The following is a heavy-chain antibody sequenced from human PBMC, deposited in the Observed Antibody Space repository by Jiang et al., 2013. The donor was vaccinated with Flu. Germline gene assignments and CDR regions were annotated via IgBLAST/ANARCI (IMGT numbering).Heavy chain of an antibody. CDR3: ARESGGAVAGIFDY. CDR2: INPNSGGT. V-gene: IGHV1-2*04. Sequence: HWVRQAPGQGLEWMGWINPNSGGTNYAQKFQGWVTMTRDTSISTAYMELSRLRSDDTAVYYCARESGGAVAGIFDYWGQGTLVTVSS. D-gene: IGHD6-19*01. J-gene: IGHJ4*02.